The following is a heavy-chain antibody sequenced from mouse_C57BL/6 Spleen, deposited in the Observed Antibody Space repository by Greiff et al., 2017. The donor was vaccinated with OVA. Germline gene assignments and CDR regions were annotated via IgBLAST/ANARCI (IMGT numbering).Heavy chain of an antibody. Sequence: VKLQQPGAELVRPGTSVKLSCKASGYTFTSYWMHWVKQRPGQGLEWIGVIDPSDSYTNYNQKFKGKATLTVDTSSSTAYMQLSSLTSEDSAVYYCARDYGSSYRYFDVWGTGTTVTVSS. V-gene: IGHV1-59*01. D-gene: IGHD1-1*01. CDR1: GYTFTSYW. J-gene: IGHJ1*03. CDR3: ARDYGSSYRYFDV. CDR2: IDPSDSYT.